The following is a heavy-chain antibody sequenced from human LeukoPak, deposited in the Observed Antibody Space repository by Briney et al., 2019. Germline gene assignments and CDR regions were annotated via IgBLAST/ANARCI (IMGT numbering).Heavy chain of an antibody. CDR2: ISHDGSRK. Sequence: GGSLRLSCAASGFTFSNYGMHWVRQAPGKGLEWVALISHDGSRKYYADSVKGRFTISRDNSKNTFYLEVNSLRAEDTAVYYCARDRSGTYSIDYWGQGTLVTVSS. CDR3: ARDRSGTYSIDY. CDR1: GFTFSNYG. D-gene: IGHD1-26*01. J-gene: IGHJ4*02. V-gene: IGHV3-30*03.